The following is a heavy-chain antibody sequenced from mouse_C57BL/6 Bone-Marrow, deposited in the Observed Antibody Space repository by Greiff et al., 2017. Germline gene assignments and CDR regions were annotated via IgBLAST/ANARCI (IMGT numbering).Heavy chain of an antibody. CDR2: INPSSGYT. V-gene: IGHV1-4*01. CDR1: GYTFTSYT. Sequence: VQLQQSGAELARPGASVKMSCKASGYTFTSYTMHWVKQRPGQGLEWIGYINPSSGYTKYNQKFKDKATLTADKSSSTAYRQLSSLTAEDSAVYDCARFLYAMDYWGQGTSVTVSS. J-gene: IGHJ4*01. CDR3: ARFLYAMDY.